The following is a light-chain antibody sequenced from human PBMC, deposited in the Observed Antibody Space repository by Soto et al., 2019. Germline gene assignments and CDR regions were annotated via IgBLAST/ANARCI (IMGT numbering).Light chain of an antibody. J-gene: IGLJ2*01. V-gene: IGLV2-23*02. CDR2: EVS. Sequence: QSVLTQPASVSGSPGQSITISCTGTTSDVGSYTLVSWYQQHPGKAPKLIIYEVSERPSGVSTRFSGSKSGNMASLTISGLQAEDEAEYYCCSYATPRQFGGGTKVTVL. CDR1: TSDVGSYTL. CDR3: CSYATPRQ.